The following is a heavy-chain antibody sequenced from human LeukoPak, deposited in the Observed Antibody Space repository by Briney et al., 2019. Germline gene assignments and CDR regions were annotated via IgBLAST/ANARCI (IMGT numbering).Heavy chain of an antibody. CDR2: IVVDSGNT. V-gene: IGHV1-58*01. Sequence: ASVKVSCKASGLTFTTSAVQWVRQARGQRLEWIGWIVVDSGNTNYAQKFQERVTITRDMSTSTAYMELSSLRSEDTAMYYCAAGPGNSDWLGQHWGQGSLVTVSS. CDR1: GLTFTTSA. CDR3: AAGPGNSDWLGQH. D-gene: IGHD3-9*01. J-gene: IGHJ1*01.